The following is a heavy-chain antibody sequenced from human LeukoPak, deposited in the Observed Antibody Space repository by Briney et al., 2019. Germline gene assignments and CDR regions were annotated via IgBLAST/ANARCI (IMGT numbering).Heavy chain of an antibody. V-gene: IGHV3-73*01. CDR2: IRSKANSYAT. D-gene: IGHD6-13*01. J-gene: IGHJ5*02. CDR1: GFTFSGSA. Sequence: GGSLRLSCAASGFTFSGSAMHWVRQASGKGLVWVGRIRSKANSYATAYAASVKGRFTISRDDSKNTAYLQMNSLKTEDTAVYYCTRHSSSWAIPFDPWGQGTLVTVSS. CDR3: TRHSSSWAIPFDP.